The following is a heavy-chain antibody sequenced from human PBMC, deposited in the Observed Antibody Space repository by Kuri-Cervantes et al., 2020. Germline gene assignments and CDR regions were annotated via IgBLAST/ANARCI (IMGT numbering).Heavy chain of an antibody. Sequence: SLKISCAASGFAFSSYVLHWVRRAPGKGPEWVSGISWNSGSIGYADSVKGRFTISRDNAKKSLYLQMNSLKTEDTAVYYCTRPGSSWYSWIEYWGQGTQVTVSS. J-gene: IGHJ4*02. D-gene: IGHD6-13*01. CDR2: ISWNSGSI. CDR1: GFAFSSYV. V-gene: IGHV3-9*01. CDR3: TRPGSSWYSWIEY.